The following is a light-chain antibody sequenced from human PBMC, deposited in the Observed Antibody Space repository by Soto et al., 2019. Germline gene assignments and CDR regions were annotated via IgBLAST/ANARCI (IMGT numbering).Light chain of an antibody. CDR1: QSVASRN. J-gene: IGKJ1*01. CDR2: GAS. V-gene: IGKV3-20*01. CDR3: QHFGNSLWT. Sequence: EIVLRHPRGTLYLSPGDRVTIYCSASQSVASRNLAWYQQKSGQAPRLLIYGASSRAIHTPDRFSGSGSGTDFTLTISGLEPEDFAVYYCQHFGNSLWTFGQGTKVDIK.